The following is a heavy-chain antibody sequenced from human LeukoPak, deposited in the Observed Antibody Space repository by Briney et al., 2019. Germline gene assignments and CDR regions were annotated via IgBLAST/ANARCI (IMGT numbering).Heavy chain of an antibody. Sequence: ASVKVSCKVSGYTLTELSMHWVRQAPGKGLEWMGGFDPEDGETIYAQKFQGRVTMTEDTSTDTAYMELSSLRAEDTAVYYCARALSTRNYNILTACFDYWGQGTLVTVSS. CDR3: ARALSTRNYNILTACFDY. V-gene: IGHV1-24*01. CDR1: GYTLTELS. D-gene: IGHD3-9*01. J-gene: IGHJ4*02. CDR2: FDPEDGET.